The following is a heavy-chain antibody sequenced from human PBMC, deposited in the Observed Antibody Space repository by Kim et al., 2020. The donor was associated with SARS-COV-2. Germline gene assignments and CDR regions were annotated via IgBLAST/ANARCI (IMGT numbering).Heavy chain of an antibody. Sequence: GGSLRLSCAASGLSFSDSAMHWVRQASGKGLEWVGRIRSKANSYATAYCVSVTGRFSISRDDAKNTAYLQMNSLKTEDTAVYYCARGPPYSDSYWGALDVWGQGTRVTVSS. CDR2: IRSKANSYAT. CDR1: GLSFSDSA. V-gene: IGHV3-73*01. CDR3: ARGPPYSDSYWGALDV. J-gene: IGHJ3*01. D-gene: IGHD1-26*01.